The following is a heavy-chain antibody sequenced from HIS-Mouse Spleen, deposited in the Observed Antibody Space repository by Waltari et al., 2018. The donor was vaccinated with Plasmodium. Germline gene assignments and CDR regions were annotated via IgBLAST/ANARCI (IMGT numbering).Heavy chain of an antibody. Sequence: EVQLVESGGGLVQPGGSLRLSCAASGFTFSSYWMSWVRQAPGKGVEVVSNRKQDGSEKDYVDSVKGRFTISRDNAKNSLYLQMNSLRAEDTAVYYCASSWYWYFDLWGRGTLVTVSS. V-gene: IGHV3-7*01. CDR3: ASSWYWYFDL. CDR2: RKQDGSEK. J-gene: IGHJ2*01. CDR1: GFTFSSYW. D-gene: IGHD6-13*01.